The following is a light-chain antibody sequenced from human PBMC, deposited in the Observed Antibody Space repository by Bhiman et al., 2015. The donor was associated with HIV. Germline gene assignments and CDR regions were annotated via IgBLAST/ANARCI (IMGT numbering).Light chain of an antibody. CDR2: DVS. Sequence: QSALTQPASVSGSPGQSITISCTGTSSNIGNYNSVSWYQHHPGKVPKLMIYDVSKRPSGVSNRFSGSKSGNTASLTISGLQAEDEADYYCSSLTSSLTYVFGTGTNVTVL. CDR3: SSLTSSLTYV. V-gene: IGLV2-14*03. CDR1: SSNIGNYNS. J-gene: IGLJ1*01.